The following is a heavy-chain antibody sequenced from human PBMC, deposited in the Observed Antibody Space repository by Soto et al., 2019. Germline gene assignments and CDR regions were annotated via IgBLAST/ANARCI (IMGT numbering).Heavy chain of an antibody. CDR3: ARHYSSGSRNWFDP. D-gene: IGHD6-19*01. CDR1: GGSINSSSYF. Sequence: QLQLQESGPGLVKPSETLSLTCSVSGGSINSSSYFWGWVRQPPRKGLEWIGSIYYSGSTYYNPALRTRVTISVDTSKNQYPLKLSSVTAADTAVFYCARHYSSGSRNWFDPWGQGTLVTVSS. J-gene: IGHJ5*02. CDR2: IYYSGST. V-gene: IGHV4-39*01.